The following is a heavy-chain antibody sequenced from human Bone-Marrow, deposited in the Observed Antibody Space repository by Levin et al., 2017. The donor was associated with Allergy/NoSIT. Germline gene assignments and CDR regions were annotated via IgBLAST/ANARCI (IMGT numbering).Heavy chain of an antibody. V-gene: IGHV4-34*01. Sequence: GSLRLSCAVYGGSFSGYYWSWIRQPPGKGLEWIGEINHSGSTNYNPSLKSRVTISVDTSKNQFSLKLSSVTAADTAVYYCARDRRDTMMVDAFDSWGQGTMVTVSS. CDR2: INHSGST. CDR3: ARDRRDTMMVDAFDS. J-gene: IGHJ3*02. D-gene: IGHD3-22*01. CDR1: GGSFSGYY.